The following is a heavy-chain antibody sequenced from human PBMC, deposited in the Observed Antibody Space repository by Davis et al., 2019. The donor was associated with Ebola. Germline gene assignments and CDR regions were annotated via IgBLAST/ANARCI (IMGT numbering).Heavy chain of an antibody. Sequence: GESLKISCAASGFTFSRYWMSWVRQAPGKGLEWVANIKQDGSEKYYVDSVKGRFTISRDNAKNSVYLQMNSLRAEDTAVCYCARDRPYYDFLSGYFHKQGENDYFDYWGQGTLVTVSS. CDR3: ARDRPYYDFLSGYFHKQGENDYFDY. CDR2: IKQDGSEK. CDR1: GFTFSRYW. V-gene: IGHV3-7*03. J-gene: IGHJ4*02. D-gene: IGHD3-9*01.